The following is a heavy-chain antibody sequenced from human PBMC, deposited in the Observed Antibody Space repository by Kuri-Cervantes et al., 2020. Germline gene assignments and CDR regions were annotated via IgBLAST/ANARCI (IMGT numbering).Heavy chain of an antibody. V-gene: IGHV4-34*01. D-gene: IGHD2-21*02. CDR2: INHSGST. Sequence: SETLSLTCAVYGGSFSGYYWSWIRQPPGKGLEWIGEINHSGSTNYNPSLKSRVTISVDTSKNQFSLKLSSVTAADTAVYYCARGPRVTLNWFDPWGQGTLVTVSS. CDR1: GGSFSGYY. J-gene: IGHJ5*02. CDR3: ARGPRVTLNWFDP.